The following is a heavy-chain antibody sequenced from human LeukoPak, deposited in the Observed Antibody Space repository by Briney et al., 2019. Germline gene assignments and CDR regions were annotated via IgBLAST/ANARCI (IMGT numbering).Heavy chain of an antibody. J-gene: IGHJ4*02. Sequence: GGSLRLSCAASGFTFSNYWMSWVRQAPGKGLEWVANINFDGSEKYYVDSVKGRFTISRDNAKNSLYLQINSLRAEDTAVYFCARRASSSDYWGQGTLVTVSS. CDR3: ARRASSSDY. CDR1: GFTFSNYW. CDR2: INFDGSEK. V-gene: IGHV3-7*01. D-gene: IGHD6-6*01.